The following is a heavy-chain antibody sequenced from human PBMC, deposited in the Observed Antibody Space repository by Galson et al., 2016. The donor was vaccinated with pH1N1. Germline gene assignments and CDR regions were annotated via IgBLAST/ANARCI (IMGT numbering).Heavy chain of an antibody. V-gene: IGHV5-51*01. CDR2: IYPGDSDT. Sequence: QSGAEVKKPGESLRISCMASGYSFNDYWIGWVRQMPGKGLEWMGIIYPGDSDTRYSPSFPDQVTISADSSTTTAYLQWSSLKASDTAIYYCARELGGKFDYWDQGTLVTVSS. CDR3: ARELGGKFDY. J-gene: IGHJ4*02. CDR1: GYSFNDYW. D-gene: IGHD7-27*01.